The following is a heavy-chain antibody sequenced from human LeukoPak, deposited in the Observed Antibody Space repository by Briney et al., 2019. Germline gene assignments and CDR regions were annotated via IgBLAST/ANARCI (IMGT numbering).Heavy chain of an antibody. D-gene: IGHD6-19*01. CDR1: GFTVSSNY. Sequence: GGSLRLSCAASGFTVSSNYMSWVRQAPGKGLEWVSLIYSGGSTYYADSVKGRFTISRDNSKNTLYLQMNSLRAEDTAVNYCASNGYSSGWSTPFDYWGQGTLVTVSS. CDR2: IYSGGST. V-gene: IGHV3-53*01. CDR3: ASNGYSSGWSTPFDY. J-gene: IGHJ4*02.